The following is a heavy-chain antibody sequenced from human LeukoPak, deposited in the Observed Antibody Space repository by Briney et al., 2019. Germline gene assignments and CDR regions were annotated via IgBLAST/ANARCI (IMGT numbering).Heavy chain of an antibody. J-gene: IGHJ5*02. V-gene: IGHV4-30-2*01. CDR3: AREGRVGFDP. CDR1: GGSISSGGYS. Sequence: SETLSLTCAVSGGSISSGGYSWSWIRQPPGKGLEWIGYIYHSGSTYYNPSLKSRVTISVDRSKNQFSLKLSSVTAADTAVYYYAREGRVGFDPWGQGTLVTVSS. CDR2: IYHSGST.